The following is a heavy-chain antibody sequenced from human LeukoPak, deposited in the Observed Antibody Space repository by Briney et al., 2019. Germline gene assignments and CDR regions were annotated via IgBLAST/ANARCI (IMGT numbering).Heavy chain of an antibody. V-gene: IGHV3-7*01. CDR1: GFTFSNYW. CDR2: IKQDGSEK. D-gene: IGHD3-10*01. CDR3: TRSPDGVDY. J-gene: IGHJ4*02. Sequence: PGRSLRLSCAASGFTFSNYWMTWVRQAPGKGPEWVANIKQDGSEKYYLDSVKGRFTISRDNAKNSLYLEMNSLRAEDTAVYYCTRSPDGVDYWGQGTLVTVSS.